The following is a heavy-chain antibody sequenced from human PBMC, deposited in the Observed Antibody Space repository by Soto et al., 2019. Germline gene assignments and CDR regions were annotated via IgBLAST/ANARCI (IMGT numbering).Heavy chain of an antibody. J-gene: IGHJ4*02. Sequence: SETLSLTCAVSGGSISRGGYSWSWIRQPPGKGLGWIGYIYHSGSTYYNPSLKSRVTISEDRSKNQFSLKLSSVTAADTAVYYCARNKYYYDSSGHPDYWGQGTLVTVSS. CDR2: IYHSGST. CDR1: GGSISRGGYS. D-gene: IGHD3-22*01. V-gene: IGHV4-30-2*01. CDR3: ARNKYYYDSSGHPDY.